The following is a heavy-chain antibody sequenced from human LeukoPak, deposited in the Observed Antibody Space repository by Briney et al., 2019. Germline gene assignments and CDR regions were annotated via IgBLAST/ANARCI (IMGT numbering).Heavy chain of an antibody. Sequence: ASVKVSCKASGYTFAGYYLHWVRQAPGQGLEWMGWINSNSGGTHYLEKFQDGVTMTRDTSISTAYMELSRLRSDDTAVYYCARLPLQWVGARTLIDCWGQGTLVTVSS. J-gene: IGHJ4*02. CDR2: INSNSGGT. D-gene: IGHD1-14*01. V-gene: IGHV1-2*02. CDR1: GYTFAGYY. CDR3: ARLPLQWVGARTLIDC.